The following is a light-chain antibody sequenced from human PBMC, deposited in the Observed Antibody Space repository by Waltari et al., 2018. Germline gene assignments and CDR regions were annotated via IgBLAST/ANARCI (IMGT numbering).Light chain of an antibody. CDR1: SGDVGDYNH. V-gene: IGLV2-14*01. J-gene: IGLJ1*01. CDR2: GVN. Sequence: QSALTQPASVSGSPGQSITISCTGTSGDVGDYNHVSWYQQPPGKAPKLMIYGVNNRPSGMSNRFSGSKSGNTASLTIAGLQAEDEADYYCSSYTSSGTYVFGVGTKVTVL. CDR3: SSYTSSGTYV.